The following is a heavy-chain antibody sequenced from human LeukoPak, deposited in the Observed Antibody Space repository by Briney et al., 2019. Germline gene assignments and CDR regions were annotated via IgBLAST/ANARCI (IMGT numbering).Heavy chain of an antibody. CDR3: TRRTYNWNDGRAFDM. CDR2: IKQDGSEK. J-gene: IGHJ3*02. Sequence: GGSLRLSCAASGFTFSSYWMSWVRQPPGKGLEWVANIKQDGSEKYYVDSVKGRFTVSRDNAKNTLYLQISSLRAEDTAVYYCTRRTYNWNDGRAFDMWGQGTMVTVSS. V-gene: IGHV3-7*01. CDR1: GFTFSSYW. D-gene: IGHD1-20*01.